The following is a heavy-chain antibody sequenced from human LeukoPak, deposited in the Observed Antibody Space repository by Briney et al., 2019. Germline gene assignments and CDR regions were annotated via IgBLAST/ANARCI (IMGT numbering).Heavy chain of an antibody. CDR1: GLMFRSFG. J-gene: IGHJ4*02. V-gene: IGHV3-23*01. Sequence: GGSLTLSCIASGLMFRSFGMSWVRQAPGKGLEWVSVISGTGSRADYADSVKGRFTISRDNSKNTLYLQMNSLRAEDTAVYYCASTGYYKMPYFDYWGQGTLVTVSS. CDR2: ISGTGSRA. D-gene: IGHD3-9*01. CDR3: ASTGYYKMPYFDY.